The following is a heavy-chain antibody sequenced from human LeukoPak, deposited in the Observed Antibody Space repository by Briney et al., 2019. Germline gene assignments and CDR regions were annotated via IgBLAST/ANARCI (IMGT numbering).Heavy chain of an antibody. V-gene: IGHV3-11*06. CDR1: GFTFSDYY. D-gene: IGHD6-19*01. Sequence: GGSLRLSCAASGFTFSDYYMSWIRQAPGKGLEWVSYISSSSSYTDYADSVKGRFTTSRDNAKNSLYLQMNSLRAEDTAVYYCAREGPGIAVVDYWGQGTLVTVSS. CDR2: ISSSSSYT. J-gene: IGHJ4*02. CDR3: AREGPGIAVVDY.